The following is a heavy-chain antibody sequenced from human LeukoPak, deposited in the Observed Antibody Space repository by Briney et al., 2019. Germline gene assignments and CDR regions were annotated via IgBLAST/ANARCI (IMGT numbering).Heavy chain of an antibody. D-gene: IGHD3-10*01. CDR1: GYTFTSYG. CDR2: ISTYNGNT. V-gene: IGHV1-18*01. J-gene: IGHJ6*02. CDR3: ARGAHAAGSYYGMDV. Sequence: ASVKVSCKASGYTFTSYGISWVRQAPGQGLEWLGWISTYNGNTNYAQKLQGRVTMTTDTSTSTAYMELRSLRSDDTAVYYCARGAHAAGSYYGMDVWGQGTTVTVSS.